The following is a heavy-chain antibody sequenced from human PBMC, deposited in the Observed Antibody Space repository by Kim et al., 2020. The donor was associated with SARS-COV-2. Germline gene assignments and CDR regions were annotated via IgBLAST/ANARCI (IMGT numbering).Heavy chain of an antibody. D-gene: IGHD2-2*01. J-gene: IGHJ5*02. V-gene: IGHV4-39*01. CDR2: IYYSGST. CDR3: ARRDGGFCSSTSCYSNWFDP. CDR1: GGSISSSSYY. Sequence: SETLSLTCTVSGGSISSSSYYWGWIRQPPGKGLEWIGSIYYSGSTYYHPSLKSRVTISADTSKNQFSLKLSSVTAADTAVYYCARRDGGFCSSTSCYSNWFDPWGQGTLVTVSS.